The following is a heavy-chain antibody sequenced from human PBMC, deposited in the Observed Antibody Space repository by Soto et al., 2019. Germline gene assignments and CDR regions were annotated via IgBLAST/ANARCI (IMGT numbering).Heavy chain of an antibody. CDR2: IYYSGST. Sequence: SETLSLTCTVSGGSISSSSYYWGWIRQPPGKGLEWIGSIYYSGSTYYNPSLKSRVTISVDTSKNQFSLKLSSVTAADTAVYYCVTVTTSYYYYYMDVWGKGTTVTVSS. V-gene: IGHV4-39*01. J-gene: IGHJ6*03. CDR1: GGSISSSSYY. D-gene: IGHD4-17*01. CDR3: VTVTTSYYYYYMDV.